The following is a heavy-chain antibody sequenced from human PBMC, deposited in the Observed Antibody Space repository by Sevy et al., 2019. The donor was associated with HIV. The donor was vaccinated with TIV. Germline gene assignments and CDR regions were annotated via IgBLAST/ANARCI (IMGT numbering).Heavy chain of an antibody. J-gene: IGHJ6*02. Sequence: GGSLRLSCAASGITFSDHYMSWIRQAPGKGLEWVAYITNSGTTKYYADSVKGRFTISRDNARNSLYLQMNSLTANDAAVYYCVRDSPYTSDDHWDFGIDVWGQGTTVTVSS. CDR1: GITFSDHY. D-gene: IGHD3-22*01. CDR3: VRDSPYTSDDHWDFGIDV. CDR2: ITNSGTTK. V-gene: IGHV3-11*01.